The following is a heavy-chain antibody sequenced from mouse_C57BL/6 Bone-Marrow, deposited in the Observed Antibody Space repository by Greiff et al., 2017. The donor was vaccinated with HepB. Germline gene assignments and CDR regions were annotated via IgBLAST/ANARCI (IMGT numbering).Heavy chain of an antibody. CDR2: IDPSDSYT. CDR1: GYTFTSYW. V-gene: IGHV1-50*01. D-gene: IGHD1-1*01. Sequence: VQLQQPGAELVKPGASVKLSCKASGYTFTSYWMQWVKQRPGQGLEWIGEIDPSDSYTNYNQKFKGKATLTVDTSSSTAYKQLSSLTSEDSAVYYCAREGYYGSMDYWGQGTSVTVSS. J-gene: IGHJ4*01. CDR3: AREGYYGSMDY.